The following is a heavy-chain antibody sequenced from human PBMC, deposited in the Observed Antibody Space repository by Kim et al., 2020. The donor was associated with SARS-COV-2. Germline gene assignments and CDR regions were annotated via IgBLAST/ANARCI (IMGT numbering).Heavy chain of an antibody. Sequence: GGSLRLSCAASGFTVSTNYMSWVRRTPAKGLEWVSSIYPSGDSIYTAALKARLTISADNSKNTLYLQIETLRVEDTALYYCSKNRGWCAPYFYGFYVLG. V-gene: IGHV3-53*01. J-gene: IGHJ6*02. CDR1: GFTVSTNY. CDR2: IYPSGDS. CDR3: SKNRGWCAPYFYGFYV. D-gene: IGHD2-8*02.